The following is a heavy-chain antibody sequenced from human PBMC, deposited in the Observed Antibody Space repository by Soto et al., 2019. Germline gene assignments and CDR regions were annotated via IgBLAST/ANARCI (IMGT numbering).Heavy chain of an antibody. V-gene: IGHV4-61*01. Sequence: SETLSLTCTVSGGSVSSGSYYWSWIRQPPGKGLEWIGYIYYSGSTNYNPSLKSRVTISVDTSKNQFSLKLSSVTAADTAVYYCARDSKRAAFDYWGQGTLVTVYS. CDR1: GGSVSSGSYY. D-gene: IGHD3-3*02. J-gene: IGHJ4*02. CDR2: IYYSGST. CDR3: ARDSKRAAFDY.